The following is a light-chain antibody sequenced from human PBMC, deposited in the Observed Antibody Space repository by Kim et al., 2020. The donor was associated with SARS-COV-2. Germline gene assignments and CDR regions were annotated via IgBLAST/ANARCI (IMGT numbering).Light chain of an antibody. CDR2: RIS. V-gene: IGKV2-30*01. CDR3: MQGTHWPWT. Sequence: DVVVTQSPLSLPVTLGQPASISCRSSQSLVYSDGNIHLNWFLQRPGQSPRRLIYRISNRDSGVPDRFSGSGSATDFTLNISRVEAEDVGVYYCMQGTHWPWTFGQGNKVDIK. CDR1: QSLVYSDGNIH. J-gene: IGKJ1*01.